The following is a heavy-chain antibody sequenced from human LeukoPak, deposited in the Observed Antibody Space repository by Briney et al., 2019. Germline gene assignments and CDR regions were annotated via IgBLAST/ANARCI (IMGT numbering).Heavy chain of an antibody. D-gene: IGHD2-15*01. J-gene: IGHJ4*02. CDR3: ARLPGYCTGGSCYFDY. Sequence: GESLKISCKGSGYSFTNYWIGWVRQMPGKGLEWMGIIYPGYSDTRYSPSFQGQVTFSAEKSISTTYLQWSSLKAADTAMYYCARLPGYCTGGSCYFDYGGQGTLVTVSS. CDR1: GYSFTNYW. CDR2: IYPGYSDT. V-gene: IGHV5-51*01.